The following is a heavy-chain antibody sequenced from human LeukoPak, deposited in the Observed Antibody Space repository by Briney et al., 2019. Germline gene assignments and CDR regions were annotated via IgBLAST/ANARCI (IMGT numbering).Heavy chain of an antibody. CDR3: AREKYSSSWYVFYYYYGMDV. CDR2: ISYDGSNK. CDR1: GISLSNYG. J-gene: IGHJ6*02. V-gene: IGHV3-30*03. D-gene: IGHD6-13*01. Sequence: GGSLRLSCAVSGISLSNYGMSWVRQAPGKGLEWVAVISYDGSNKYYADSVKGRFTISRDNSKNTLYLQMNSLRAEDTAVYYCAREKYSSSWYVFYYYYGMDVWGQGTTVTVSS.